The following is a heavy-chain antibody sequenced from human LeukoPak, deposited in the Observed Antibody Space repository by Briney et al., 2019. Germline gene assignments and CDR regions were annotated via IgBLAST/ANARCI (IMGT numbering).Heavy chain of an antibody. V-gene: IGHV3-30*02. Sequence: GGSLRLSCAASGFTFSSYGMHWVRQAPGKGLEWVAFIRYDGSNKYYADSVKGRFTISRDNSKNTLYLQMNSLRAEDTAVYYCAKDYIVVVPAAMVYFDYWGQGTLVTVSS. CDR2: IRYDGSNK. J-gene: IGHJ4*02. CDR1: GFTFSSYG. CDR3: AKDYIVVVPAAMVYFDY. D-gene: IGHD2-2*01.